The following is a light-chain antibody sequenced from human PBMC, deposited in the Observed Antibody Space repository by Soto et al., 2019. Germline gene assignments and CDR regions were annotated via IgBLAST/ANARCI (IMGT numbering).Light chain of an antibody. V-gene: IGKV3-11*01. CDR2: DAS. Sequence: EIMLPQSPATLSLSPGERATLSCRASQSVSSYLAWYQQKPGQAPRLLIYDASNRATGVPARFSGSGSGTDFTLTISSLEPEDFAVYYCQQRSNWPLTFGGGTKVDIK. J-gene: IGKJ4*01. CDR1: QSVSSY. CDR3: QQRSNWPLT.